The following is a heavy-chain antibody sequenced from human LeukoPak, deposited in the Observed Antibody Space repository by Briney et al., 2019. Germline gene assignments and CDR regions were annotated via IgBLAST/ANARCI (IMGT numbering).Heavy chain of an antibody. J-gene: IGHJ6*02. CDR2: INHSGST. V-gene: IGHV4-34*01. CDR3: ARGPRFQGYCSGGSCYSTSDYGMDL. D-gene: IGHD2-15*01. Sequence: SETLSLTCAVYGGSFSGYYWSWIRQPPGKGLEWIVEINHSGSTNYNPSLKSRVTISVDTSKNQFSLKLSSVTAADTAVYYCARGPRFQGYCSGGSCYSTSDYGMDLWGQGTTVTVSS. CDR1: GGSFSGYY.